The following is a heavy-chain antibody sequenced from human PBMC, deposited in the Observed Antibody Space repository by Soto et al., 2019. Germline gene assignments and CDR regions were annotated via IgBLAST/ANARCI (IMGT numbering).Heavy chain of an antibody. D-gene: IGHD3-22*01. CDR1: GYTFTSYY. V-gene: IGHV1-46*01. Sequence: QVQLVQSVAEVQKPGASVKASCKASGYTFTSYYMNWVRQAPGQGLEWMGIINPSGGSTSSAQKFQGRGTMTTDTSTSTVYMELSILSSEDTAVYYCASDAFAPAVNTKGDHYYYGMDVWGQGTTVTVSS. J-gene: IGHJ6*02. CDR2: INPSGGST. CDR3: ASDAFAPAVNTKGDHYYYGMDV.